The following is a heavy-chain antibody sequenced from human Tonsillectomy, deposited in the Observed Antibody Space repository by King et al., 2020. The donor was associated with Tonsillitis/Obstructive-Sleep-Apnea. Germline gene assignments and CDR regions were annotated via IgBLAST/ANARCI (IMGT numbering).Heavy chain of an antibody. Sequence: VQLVQSGGGLVKPGGSLRLSCAASGFTFSNAWMSWVRQAPGKGLEWVGRIKSKTDGGTTDYAAPVKGRFTISRDDSKNTLYLQMNSLKTEDTAVYYCTTGGGVIVIIPPIDYWGQGTLVTVSS. CDR1: GFTFSNAW. CDR3: TTGGGVIVIIPPIDY. CDR2: IKSKTDGGTT. V-gene: IGHV3-15*01. D-gene: IGHD3-16*02. J-gene: IGHJ4*02.